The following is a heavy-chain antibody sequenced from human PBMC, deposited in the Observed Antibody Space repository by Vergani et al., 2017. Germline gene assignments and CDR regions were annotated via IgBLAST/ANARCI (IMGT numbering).Heavy chain of an antibody. J-gene: IGHJ3*02. CDR1: GGSFSGYY. CDR3: ATVSIAVAGDAFDI. Sequence: QVQLQQWGAGLLKPSETLSLTCAVYGGSFSGYYWSWIRQPPGKGLEWIGEINHSGSTNYNPSLKSRVTISVDTSKNQFSLKLSSVTAADTAVYYCATVSIAVAGDAFDIWGQGTMVTVSS. CDR2: INHSGST. V-gene: IGHV4-34*01. D-gene: IGHD6-19*01.